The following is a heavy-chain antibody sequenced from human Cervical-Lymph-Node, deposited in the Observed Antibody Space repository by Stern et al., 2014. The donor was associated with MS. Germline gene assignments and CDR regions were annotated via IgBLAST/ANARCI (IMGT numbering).Heavy chain of an antibody. D-gene: IGHD1-1*01. CDR2: INTNRGNP. CDR3: PRPTTGADHAFDY. Sequence: QVQLVQSGSEVKKPGASVKVSCKASGYSFNRYAINWVRQAPGQGLEWMGWINTNRGNPTYGRGFAGRVGFSLDASVSTTYPPSTSLKAEDTAVYYCPRPTTGADHAFDYWGQGTLVTVSS. V-gene: IGHV7-4-1*02. CDR1: GYSFNRYA. J-gene: IGHJ4*02.